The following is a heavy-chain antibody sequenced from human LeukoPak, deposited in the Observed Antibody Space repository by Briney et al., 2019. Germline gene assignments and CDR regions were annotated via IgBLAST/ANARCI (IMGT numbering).Heavy chain of an antibody. V-gene: IGHV1-2*02. CDR1: GYTFTGYY. Sequence: ASVKVSCKASGYTFTGYYMHWVRQAPGQGLEWMGWINPNSGSTNYAQKFQGRVTMTRDTSISTAYMELSRLRSDDTAVYYCARDNDYGDSYPHYWGQGTLVTVSS. D-gene: IGHD4-17*01. CDR3: ARDNDYGDSYPHY. J-gene: IGHJ4*02. CDR2: INPNSGST.